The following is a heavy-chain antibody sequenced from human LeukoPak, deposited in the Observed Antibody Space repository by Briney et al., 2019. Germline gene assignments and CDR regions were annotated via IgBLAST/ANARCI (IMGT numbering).Heavy chain of an antibody. D-gene: IGHD3-16*01. Sequence: GGSLRLSCAASGFTFSSYSMNWVRQAPGKGLEWVSSISSSSSYIYYADSVKGRFTISRDNAKNSLYLQMNSLRAEDTAVYYCARENPYGYVWGSYSDAFDIWGQGTMVTVSS. CDR2: ISSSSSYI. CDR3: ARENPYGYVWGSYSDAFDI. CDR1: GFTFSSYS. V-gene: IGHV3-21*01. J-gene: IGHJ3*02.